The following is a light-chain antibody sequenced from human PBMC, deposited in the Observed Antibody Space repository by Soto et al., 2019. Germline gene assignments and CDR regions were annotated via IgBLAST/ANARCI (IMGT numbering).Light chain of an antibody. CDR1: QSINSW. Sequence: IQMPPSHPFLIESVGDSVTITFRAIQSINSWLAWYQQKPGKAPKLLIYDASNLQSGVPSRFSGSGSGTDFTLTISSLQPEDFATYYCHHYNSYPGTFGQGTKVDIK. V-gene: IGKV1-5*01. CDR2: DAS. CDR3: HHYNSYPGT. J-gene: IGKJ1*01.